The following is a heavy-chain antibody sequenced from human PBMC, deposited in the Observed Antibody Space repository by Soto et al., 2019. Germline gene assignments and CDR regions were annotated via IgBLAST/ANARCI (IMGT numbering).Heavy chain of an antibody. CDR3: AKDRVVVPAAIPPLYYYYYMDV. Sequence: GESLKISCAASGFTFSSYGMHWVRQAPGKGLEWVAVISYDGSNKYYADSVKGRFTISRDNSKNTLYLQMNSLRAEDTAVYYCAKDRVVVPAAIPPLYYYYYMDVWGKGTTVTVSS. D-gene: IGHD2-2*02. CDR1: GFTFSSYG. V-gene: IGHV3-30*18. J-gene: IGHJ6*03. CDR2: ISYDGSNK.